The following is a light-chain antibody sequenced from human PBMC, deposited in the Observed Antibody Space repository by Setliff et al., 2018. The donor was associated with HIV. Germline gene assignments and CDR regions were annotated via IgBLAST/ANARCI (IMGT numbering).Light chain of an antibody. Sequence: QSALAQPASVSGSPGQSITISCTGTSSDVGGYNYVSWYQQHPGKAPKLMIYDVSKRPSGVSNRFSGSKPGNTASLTISGLQAEDEADYYCSSYTSSSTYVFGTGTKATVL. CDR1: SSDVGGYNY. CDR2: DVS. V-gene: IGLV2-14*01. CDR3: SSYTSSSTYV. J-gene: IGLJ1*01.